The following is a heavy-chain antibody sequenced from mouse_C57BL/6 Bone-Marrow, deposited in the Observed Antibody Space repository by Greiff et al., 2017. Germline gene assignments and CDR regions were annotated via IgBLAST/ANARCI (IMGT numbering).Heavy chain of an antibody. CDR2: IHPNSGST. Sequence: VQLQQPGAELVKPGASVKLSCKASGYTFTSYWMHWVKQRPGQGLEWIGMIHPNSGSTNYNEKFKSKATLTVAKSSSKAYMQLSSLTSEDSAVYYCAREDGYYLDYFDYWGQGTTLTVSS. V-gene: IGHV1-64*01. D-gene: IGHD2-3*01. CDR3: AREDGYYLDYFDY. J-gene: IGHJ2*01. CDR1: GYTFTSYW.